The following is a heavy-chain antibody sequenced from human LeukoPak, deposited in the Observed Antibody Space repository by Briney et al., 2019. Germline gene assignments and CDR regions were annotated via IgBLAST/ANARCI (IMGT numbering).Heavy chain of an antibody. V-gene: IGHV3-23*01. Sequence: GGSLRLSCAASGFTFSSYAMSWVRQAPGKGLEGVSAISGSGGSTYYADSVKGRFTISRDNSKNTLYLQMNSLRAEDTAVYYCAKDAGRTKYSSSWYYFDYWGQGTLVTVSS. CDR1: GFTFSSYA. J-gene: IGHJ4*02. CDR3: AKDAGRTKYSSSWYYFDY. D-gene: IGHD6-13*01. CDR2: ISGSGGST.